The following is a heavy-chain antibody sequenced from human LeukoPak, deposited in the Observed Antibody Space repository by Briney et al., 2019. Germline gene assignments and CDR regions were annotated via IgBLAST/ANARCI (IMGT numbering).Heavy chain of an antibody. Sequence: GGSLRLSCVASGFTFYNYAMHWVRRAPGKGLEYVSAIGGNGDTSYYADSVKGRFTISRDNSKNTVYLQLGSLRTEDMAVYYCATRHEYSYPYWGQGTLVTVSS. J-gene: IGHJ4*02. CDR1: GFTFYNYA. CDR3: ATRHEYSYPY. V-gene: IGHV3-64*02. D-gene: IGHD5-18*01. CDR2: IGGNGDTS.